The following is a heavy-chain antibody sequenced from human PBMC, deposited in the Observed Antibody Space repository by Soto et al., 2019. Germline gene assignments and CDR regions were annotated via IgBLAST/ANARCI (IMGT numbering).Heavy chain of an antibody. CDR2: ISSSGSTI. CDR3: AITTIFGVVTLDDAFDI. CDR1: GFTFSDYY. D-gene: IGHD3-3*01. V-gene: IGHV3-11*01. J-gene: IGHJ3*02. Sequence: QVQLVESGGGLVKPGGSLRLSCAASGFTFSDYYMSWIRQAPGKGLEWVSYISSSGSTIYYADSVKGRFTISRDNAKNSLYLQMNSLRAEDTAVYYCAITTIFGVVTLDDAFDIWGQGTMVNVSS.